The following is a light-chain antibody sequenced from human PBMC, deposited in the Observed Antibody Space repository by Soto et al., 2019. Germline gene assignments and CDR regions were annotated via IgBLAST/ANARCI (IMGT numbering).Light chain of an antibody. V-gene: IGKV1-39*01. Sequence: DIQMTQSPSSLSVSVGDRVTITCRASENIRSYLNWYQQRPGRAPKLLIYATSNLQSGVSSRFSGSGSGTDLTLTISSLQLEDFATYVCQQNLRTSYTFGQGTKLEIK. CDR2: ATS. J-gene: IGKJ2*01. CDR1: ENIRSY. CDR3: QQNLRTSYT.